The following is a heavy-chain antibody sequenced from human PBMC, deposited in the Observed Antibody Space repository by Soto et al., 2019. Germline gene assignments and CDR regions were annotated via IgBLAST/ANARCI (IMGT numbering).Heavy chain of an antibody. CDR3: ARHHDS. CDR2: INDSGST. CDR1: GGSFSGYY. Sequence: SETLSLTCAVYGGSFSGYYWIWLRQPPGKGLEWIGEINDSGSTNYNPSLESRVTISVDRSKNQFSLKLSSVTAADTAVYYCARHHDSWGQGTLVTVSS. V-gene: IGHV4-34*01. J-gene: IGHJ4*02.